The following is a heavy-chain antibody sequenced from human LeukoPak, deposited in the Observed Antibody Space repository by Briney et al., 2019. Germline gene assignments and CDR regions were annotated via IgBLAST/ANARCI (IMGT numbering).Heavy chain of an antibody. CDR3: ARDQASPRVPFDY. CDR2: INPSGGST. J-gene: IGHJ4*02. V-gene: IGHV1-46*01. D-gene: IGHD3-10*01. CDR1: GDTFISYY. Sequence: ASVKVSCKASGDTFISYYMHWVRQAPGQGLEWMGIINPSGGSTSYAQKFQGRVTMTRDTSTSTVYMELSSLRSEDTAVYYCARDQASPRVPFDYWGQGTLVTVSS.